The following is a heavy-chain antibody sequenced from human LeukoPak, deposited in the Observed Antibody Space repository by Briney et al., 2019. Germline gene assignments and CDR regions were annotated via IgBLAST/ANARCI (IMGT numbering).Heavy chain of an antibody. CDR2: IYYSGST. CDR1: GGSVSSGSYY. V-gene: IGHV4-61*01. Sequence: SETLSLTCTVSGGSVSSGSYYWSWLRQPPGKGLEWIGYIYYSGSTNYNPSLKSRVTISVDTSKNQFSLKLSSVTAADTAVYYCARDPGYNWFDPWGQGTLVTVSS. CDR3: ARDPGYNWFDP. J-gene: IGHJ5*02.